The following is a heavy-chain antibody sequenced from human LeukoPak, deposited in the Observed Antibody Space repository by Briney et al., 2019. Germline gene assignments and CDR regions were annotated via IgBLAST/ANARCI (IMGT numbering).Heavy chain of an antibody. V-gene: IGHV1-2*02. D-gene: IGHD3-16*02. CDR3: ARVEVGLELSYMSYYFDY. CDR1: GYTFTGYY. J-gene: IGHJ4*02. Sequence: ASVKVSCKASGYTFTGYYMHWVRQAPGQGLEWMGWINPNSGGTNYAQKFQGRVTMTRDTSISTAYMELSRLRSDDTAVYYCARVEVGLELSYMSYYFDYWGQGTLVTVSS. CDR2: INPNSGGT.